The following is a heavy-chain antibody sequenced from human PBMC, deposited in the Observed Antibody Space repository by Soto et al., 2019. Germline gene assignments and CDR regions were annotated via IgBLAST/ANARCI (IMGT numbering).Heavy chain of an antibody. CDR3: ARINSSGWPDV. J-gene: IGHJ6*02. CDR2: IYYSGST. Sequence: ASETLSLTCTVSGGPISSYYWSWIRQPPGKGLEWIGYIYYSGSTNYNPSLKSRVTISVDTSKNQFSLKLSSVTAADTAVYYCARINSSGWPDVWGQGTTVTVSS. CDR1: GGPISSYY. D-gene: IGHD6-19*01. V-gene: IGHV4-59*08.